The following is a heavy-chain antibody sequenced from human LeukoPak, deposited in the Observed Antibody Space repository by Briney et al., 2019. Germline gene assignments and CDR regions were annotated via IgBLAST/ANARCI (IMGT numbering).Heavy chain of an antibody. Sequence: GSLRLSCAASGFTFSDYYMSWIRQAPGKGLEWVANIKQDGSEKYYVDSVKGRFTISRDNAKNSLYLQMNSLRAEDTAVYYCARVSSKATVRGLITKKNYYYYYMDVWGKGTTVTISS. CDR2: IKQDGSEK. CDR1: GFTFSDYY. J-gene: IGHJ6*03. V-gene: IGHV3-7*01. CDR3: ARVSSKATVRGLITKKNYYYYYMDV. D-gene: IGHD3-10*01.